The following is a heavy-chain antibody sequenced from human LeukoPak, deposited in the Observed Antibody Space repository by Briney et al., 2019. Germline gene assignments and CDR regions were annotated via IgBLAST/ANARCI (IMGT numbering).Heavy chain of an antibody. Sequence: ASVKSSYNASCSSSSSYVIKGVQPPAREGQEWMGWITPNSGNTGYAQKFQGRVTMTRNTSISTAYMELSSLRSEDTAVYYCASRREYSSSSYYYYGMDVWGQGTTVTVSS. D-gene: IGHD6-6*01. CDR2: ITPNSGNT. CDR3: ASRREYSSSSYYYYGMDV. CDR1: CSSSSSYV. J-gene: IGHJ6*02. V-gene: IGHV1-8*01.